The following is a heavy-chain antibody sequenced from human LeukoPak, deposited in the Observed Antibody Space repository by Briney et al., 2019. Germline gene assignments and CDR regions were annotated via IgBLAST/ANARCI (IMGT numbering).Heavy chain of an antibody. Sequence: GASVKVSCKASGYTFSNYDINWVRQASGQGLEWMGWMNPNSGNTGYAQNFQGRVTISRNTSINIAYMELSSLRSEDTAVYYCARGPPRTSKWYFFDYWGQGSLVIVSS. D-gene: IGHD6-13*01. J-gene: IGHJ4*02. CDR2: MNPNSGNT. CDR1: GYTFSNYD. CDR3: ARGPPRTSKWYFFDY. V-gene: IGHV1-8*03.